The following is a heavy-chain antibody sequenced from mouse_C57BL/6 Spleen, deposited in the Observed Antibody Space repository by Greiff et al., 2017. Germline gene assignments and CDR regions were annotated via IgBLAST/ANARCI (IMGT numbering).Heavy chain of an antibody. CDR2: IWSGGST. CDR3: ARGNYGSPWYFDV. V-gene: IGHV2-2*01. D-gene: IGHD1-1*01. J-gene: IGHJ1*03. Sequence: VMLVESGPGLVQPSQSLSITCTVSGFSLTSYGVHWVRQSPGKGLEWLGVIWSGGSTDYNAAFISRLSISKDNSKSQVFFKMNSLQADDTAIYYCARGNYGSPWYFDVWGTGTTVTVSS. CDR1: GFSLTSYG.